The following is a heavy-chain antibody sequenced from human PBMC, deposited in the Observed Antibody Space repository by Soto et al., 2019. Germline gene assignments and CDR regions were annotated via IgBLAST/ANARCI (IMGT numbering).Heavy chain of an antibody. CDR3: ARAVAVPAHFDY. CDR1: GYTFTGYA. V-gene: IGHV1-3*05. CDR2: INAGNGNT. J-gene: IGHJ4*02. Sequence: QVQLVQSGAEEKKPGASVKVSCKASGYTFTGYAVHWVRQAPGQRLEWMGWINAGNGNTKYSQKFQGRVTITRDTSPSTAYMGLGSPRSEDTAFFFLARAVAVPAHFDYWGQGTLVPVSS.